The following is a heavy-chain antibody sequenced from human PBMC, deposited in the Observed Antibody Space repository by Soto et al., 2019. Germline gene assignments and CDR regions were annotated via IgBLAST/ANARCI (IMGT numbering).Heavy chain of an antibody. Sequence: GGSLRLSCAASGFTFSSYGMHWVRQAPGKGLEWVAVISYDGSNKYYADSVKGRFTISRDNSKNTLYLQMNSLRAEDTAVYYCAKDIAAAGTDYYYGMDVWGQGTTVTVSS. CDR3: AKDIAAAGTDYYYGMDV. CDR2: ISYDGSNK. D-gene: IGHD6-13*01. CDR1: GFTFSSYG. V-gene: IGHV3-30*18. J-gene: IGHJ6*02.